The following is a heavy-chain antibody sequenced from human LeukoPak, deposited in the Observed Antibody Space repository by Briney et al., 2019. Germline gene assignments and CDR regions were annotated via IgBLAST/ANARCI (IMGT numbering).Heavy chain of an antibody. CDR2: IYSGGNT. J-gene: IGHJ4*02. Sequence: GGSLRLSCAASGFTVSSTYMSWVRQAPGKGLEWVSVIYSGGNTYYADSVKGRFTISRDKSKNTLYLQMNSLRAEDTAVYYCAGRYYYDSSGLDYWGQGTLVTVSS. V-gene: IGHV3-53*01. CDR1: GFTVSSTY. D-gene: IGHD3-22*01. CDR3: AGRYYYDSSGLDY.